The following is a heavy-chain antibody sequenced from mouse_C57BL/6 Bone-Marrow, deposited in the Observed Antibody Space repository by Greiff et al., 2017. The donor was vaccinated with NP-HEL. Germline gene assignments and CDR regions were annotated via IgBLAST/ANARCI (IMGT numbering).Heavy chain of an antibody. CDR3: ANLYYYGSPYAMDY. J-gene: IGHJ4*01. CDR1: GFSLTSYG. CDR2: IWGDGST. D-gene: IGHD1-1*01. V-gene: IGHV2-3*01. Sequence: QVQLKESGPGLVAPSQSLSITCTVSGFSLTSYGVSWVRQPPGKGLEWLGVIWGDGSTNYHSALISRLSISKDNSKSQVFLKLNSLQTDDTATYYCANLYYYGSPYAMDYWGQGTSVTVSS.